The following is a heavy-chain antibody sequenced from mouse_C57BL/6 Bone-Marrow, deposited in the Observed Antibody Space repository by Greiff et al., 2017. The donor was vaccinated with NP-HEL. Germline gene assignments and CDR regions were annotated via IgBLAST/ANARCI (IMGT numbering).Heavy chain of an antibody. J-gene: IGHJ4*01. CDR3: ARGGGYGTISGYYAMDY. CDR1: GYTFTSYG. V-gene: IGHV1-81*01. D-gene: IGHD2-1*01. CDR2: IYPRSGNT. Sequence: QVQLKQSGAELARPGASVKLSCKASGYTFTSYGISWVKQRTGQGLEWIGEIYPRSGNTYYNEKFKGKATLTADKSSSTAYMELRSLTSEDSAVYFCARGGGYGTISGYYAMDYWGQGTSVTVSS.